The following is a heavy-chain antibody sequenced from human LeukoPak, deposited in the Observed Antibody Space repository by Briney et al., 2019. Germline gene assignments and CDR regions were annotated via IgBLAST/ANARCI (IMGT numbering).Heavy chain of an antibody. V-gene: IGHV4-59*08. CDR2: IYYSGST. Sequence: SETLSLTCTVSGASISTYYWTWIRQPPGKGLEWIGYIYYSGSTNYNPSLKSRVTISVDMSKKQFSLTLNSVTAADTAVYYCATSSRVYDTSGYYRNYFDYWGQGTPVTV. CDR3: ATSSRVYDTSGYYRNYFDY. CDR1: GASISTYY. D-gene: IGHD3-22*01. J-gene: IGHJ4*02.